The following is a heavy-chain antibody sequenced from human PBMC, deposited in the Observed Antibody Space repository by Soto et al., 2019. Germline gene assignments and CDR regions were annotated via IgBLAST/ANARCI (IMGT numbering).Heavy chain of an antibody. CDR1: GGSFSGYY. V-gene: IGHV4-34*01. CDR3: ARVNGWNFYSAVLYYYYGMDV. D-gene: IGHD1-7*01. J-gene: IGHJ6*02. CDR2: INHSGST. Sequence: SETLSLTCAVYGGSFSGYYWSWIRQPPGKGLGWIGEINHSGSTNYNPSLKSRVTISVDTSKNQFSLKLSSVTAADTAVYYCARVNGWNFYSAVLYYYYGMDVWGQGTTVTVSS.